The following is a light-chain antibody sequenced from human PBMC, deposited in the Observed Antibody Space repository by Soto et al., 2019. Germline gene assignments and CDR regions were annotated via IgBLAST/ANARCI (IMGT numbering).Light chain of an antibody. J-gene: IGKJ4*01. V-gene: IGKV3-20*01. CDR2: DAS. CDR1: QTINNRH. Sequence: VLTQSPGTLSLSPGDRATLSCRASQTINNRHLAWYQQKAGQAPRLLIYDASYRATGIPDRFSGGGSGTDFTLTITRLAPEDSAVYYCQEGGTSFGGGTKVEI. CDR3: QEGGTS.